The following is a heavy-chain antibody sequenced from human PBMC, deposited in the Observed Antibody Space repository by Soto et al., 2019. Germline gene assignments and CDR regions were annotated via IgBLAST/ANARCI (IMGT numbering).Heavy chain of an antibody. D-gene: IGHD2-21*01. J-gene: IGHJ3*02. CDR2: IKEDGSQQ. CDR1: GFSFSTYW. Sequence: PGGSLRLSCAASGFSFSTYWMTWVRQAPGKGLEWVALIKEDGSQQYYVDSVKGRFTISRDNAKNSLYLQMNSLRAEDTALYYCARVIVVPVPGSNSYDAFDIWGQGAVVTVSS. V-gene: IGHV3-7*01. CDR3: ARVIVVPVPGSNSYDAFDI.